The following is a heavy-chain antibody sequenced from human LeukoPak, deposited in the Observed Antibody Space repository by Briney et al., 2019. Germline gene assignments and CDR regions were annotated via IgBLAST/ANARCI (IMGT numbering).Heavy chain of an antibody. V-gene: IGHV3-49*03. D-gene: IGHD2-15*01. CDR2: IRSKAYGGTT. CDR3: TRARYCSGGSCYLLFDY. Sequence: GGSLRLSCAASGFTFSSYAMSWFRQAPGKGLEWVGFIRSKAYGGTTEYAASVKGRFTISRDDSKSIAYLQMNSLKTEDTAVYYCTRARYCSGGSCYLLFDYWGQGTLVTVSS. CDR1: GFTFSSYA. J-gene: IGHJ4*02.